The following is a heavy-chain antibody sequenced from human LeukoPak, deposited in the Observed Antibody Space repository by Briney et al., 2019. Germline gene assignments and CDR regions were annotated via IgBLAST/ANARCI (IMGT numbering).Heavy chain of an antibody. CDR1: GYGFTSYW. CDR3: ARPQYGSADY. Sequence: GESLKIYCKGSGYGFTSYWIDWVRQMPGKGLEWMAIIYPGDSNIKYNPSFQGQVTISADKSISTAYLQWSSLKASDTAMYYCARPQYGSADYWGQGTLVTVSS. D-gene: IGHD3-10*01. V-gene: IGHV5-51*01. J-gene: IGHJ4*02. CDR2: IYPGDSNI.